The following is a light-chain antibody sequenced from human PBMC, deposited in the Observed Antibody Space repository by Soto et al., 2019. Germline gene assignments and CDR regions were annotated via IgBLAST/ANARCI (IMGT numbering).Light chain of an antibody. Sequence: QSALTQPASVSGSPGQSITISCTGTSSGVGRYNYVSWYQQHPGKGPKLMIYDVTNRPSGVSNRFSGSKSGNTAALTISGLQAEDEADYYCSSYAGSSTLVFGGGTKLTVL. CDR1: SSGVGRYNY. CDR3: SSYAGSSTLV. J-gene: IGLJ2*01. V-gene: IGLV2-14*03. CDR2: DVT.